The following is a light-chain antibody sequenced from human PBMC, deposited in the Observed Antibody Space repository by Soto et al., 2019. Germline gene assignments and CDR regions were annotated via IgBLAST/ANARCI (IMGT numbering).Light chain of an antibody. Sequence: EIVLTQSPATLSLSPGERATLSCRASQSVSSYLAWYQQKPGQAPRLLIYDASNRATGIPARFSGSGSGTDVTLTISSLEPADFAVYYCQQRSNWPRGTFGQGTKLEIK. CDR3: QQRSNWPRGT. V-gene: IGKV3-11*01. CDR2: DAS. J-gene: IGKJ2*01. CDR1: QSVSSY.